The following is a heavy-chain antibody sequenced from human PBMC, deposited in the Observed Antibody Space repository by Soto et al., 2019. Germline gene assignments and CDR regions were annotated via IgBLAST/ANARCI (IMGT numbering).Heavy chain of an antibody. Sequence: EVQLLESGGNLVQPGGSLRLSCAASGFTFSNYAMSWVRQAPGKGLEWVSAISATGGRTYYADSVKGRFTISRDNSTNTLFLQMNSLTAGDTAVYYCAKPSKLGAFFYFSAMVVWGKGTTVTVSS. V-gene: IGHV3-23*01. CDR3: AKPSKLGAFFYFSAMVV. CDR2: ISATGGRT. CDR1: GFTFSNYA. D-gene: IGHD3-16*01. J-gene: IGHJ6*04.